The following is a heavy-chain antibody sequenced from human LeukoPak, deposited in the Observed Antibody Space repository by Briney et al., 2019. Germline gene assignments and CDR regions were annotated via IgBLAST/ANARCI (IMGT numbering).Heavy chain of an antibody. D-gene: IGHD3-9*01. CDR1: GFIFSNYA. CDR2: ITGSGGGT. CDR3: AKWGDYDVLTGYYDPDY. J-gene: IGHJ4*02. Sequence: GASLRLLCAASGFIFSNYAMSWVRHAPGKGLEWVSAITGSGGGTYYADSVKGRFTISRDNSKNTLYLQMNSLRAEDTAVYYCAKWGDYDVLTGYYDPDYWGQGTLVTVSS. V-gene: IGHV3-23*01.